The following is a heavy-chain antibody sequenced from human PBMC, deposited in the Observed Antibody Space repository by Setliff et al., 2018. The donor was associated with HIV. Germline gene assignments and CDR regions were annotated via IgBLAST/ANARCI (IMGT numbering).Heavy chain of an antibody. CDR1: GGSFSSFC. CDR3: ARHHGSTSNWYKGAFDF. J-gene: IGHJ3*01. D-gene: IGHD6-13*01. CDR2: ICDSGIT. Sequence: PSETLSLTCTVSGGSFSSFCWGWIRRPPGKGLEWIGYICDSGITKYSPSLKSRVTISVHMSKHQFSLRLSSVTAADTAVYYCARHHGSTSNWYKGAFDFWGQGRMVTVSS. V-gene: IGHV4-59*01.